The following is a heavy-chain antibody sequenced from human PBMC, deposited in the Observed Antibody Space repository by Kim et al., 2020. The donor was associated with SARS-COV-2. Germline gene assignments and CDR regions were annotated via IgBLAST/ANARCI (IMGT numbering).Heavy chain of an antibody. V-gene: IGHV3-13*05. J-gene: IGHJ6*02. D-gene: IGHD1-26*01. CDR3: ARDWWEPQRGYYGMDV. CDR1: GFTFSSYD. CDR2: IGTAGDP. Sequence: GGSLRLSCAASGFTFSSYDMHWVRQATGKGLEWVSAIGTAGDPYYPGSVKGRFTISRENAKNSLYLQMNSLRAGDTAVYYCARDWWEPQRGYYGMDVWGRGTTVTVSS.